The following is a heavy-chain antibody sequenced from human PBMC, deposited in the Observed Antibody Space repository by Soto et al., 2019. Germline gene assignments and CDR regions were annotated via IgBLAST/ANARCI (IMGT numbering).Heavy chain of an antibody. CDR1: GFTFSSYG. CDR3: TKDGNVYSDYYYYVMDV. Sequence: GSLRLSCEACGFTFSSYGMHWARQAPCQWLEWVAVISYDGSNIYYADSVKGRFTNARDKSKRTIFLQMNSLTAEDTAVYYCTKDGNVYSDYYYYVMDVWGQGXMVTVYS. D-gene: IGHD4-4*01. CDR2: ISYDGSNI. J-gene: IGHJ6*02. V-gene: IGHV3-30*18.